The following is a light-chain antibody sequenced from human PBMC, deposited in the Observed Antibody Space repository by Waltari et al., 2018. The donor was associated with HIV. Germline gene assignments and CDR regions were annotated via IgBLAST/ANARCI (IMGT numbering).Light chain of an antibody. CDR1: SSDVGGYNY. Sequence: QSALTQPASVSGSPGQSITISCTGTSSDVGGYNYVSWYQQHPGKAPKLMIYDVSNRPSGVSNRFSGSKSGTTASLTISGLQAEDEADYYCSSYTSSSPYAFGTGTKVTVL. J-gene: IGLJ1*01. CDR3: SSYTSSSPYA. CDR2: DVS. V-gene: IGLV2-14*03.